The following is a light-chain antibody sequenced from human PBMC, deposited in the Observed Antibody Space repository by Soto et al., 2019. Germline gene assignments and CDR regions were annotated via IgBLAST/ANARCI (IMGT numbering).Light chain of an antibody. V-gene: IGKV3-15*01. CDR2: GAS. CDR1: QSVSSN. CDR3: QQYNNWLRT. Sequence: EIGMTQSPATLSVSPGERATLSFRASQSVSSNLAWYQQKPGQAPRLLIYGASTRATGIPARFSGSGSGTEFTLTISSLQSKDFAVYYCQQYNNWLRTFGQGTKVDI. J-gene: IGKJ1*01.